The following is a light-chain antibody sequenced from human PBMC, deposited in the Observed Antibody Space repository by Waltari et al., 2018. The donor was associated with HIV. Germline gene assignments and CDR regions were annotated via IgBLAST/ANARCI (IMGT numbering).Light chain of an antibody. CDR3: QQNYNTPT. V-gene: IGKV1-39*01. J-gene: IGKJ3*01. CDR1: QSIYTY. CDR2: AAS. Sequence: DIQMTQSPSSLSASVGDRVTITCRANQSIYTYLNWYQQKPGKAPKLLIYAASSLQSGVPSRFSGSGSETDFTLAIRSLQPEDFATYYCQQNYNTPTFGPGTKVHIK.